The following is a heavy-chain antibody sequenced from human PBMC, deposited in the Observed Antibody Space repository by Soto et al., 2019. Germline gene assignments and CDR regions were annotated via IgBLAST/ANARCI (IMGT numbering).Heavy chain of an antibody. CDR2: IYYSGRT. V-gene: IGHV4-59*01. CDR1: GGSISSSY. D-gene: IGHD5-12*01. CDR3: ARLIVTTGDDY. J-gene: IGHJ4*02. Sequence: QVQLQESGPGLVKPSETLSLTCTVSGGSISSSYLSWIRQPPGKGLEWIGHIYYSGRTYYNPSLKSRVTMSVDKSKTQFSLKMSSVTAADTAVYYCARLIVTTGDDYWGQGILVTVSS.